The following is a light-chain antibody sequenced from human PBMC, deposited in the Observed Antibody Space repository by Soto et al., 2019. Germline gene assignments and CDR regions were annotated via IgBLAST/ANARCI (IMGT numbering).Light chain of an antibody. V-gene: IGLV2-14*03. J-gene: IGLJ2*01. CDR1: SSDVGGYSY. CDR3: SSYAGSSTPVL. CDR2: DVT. Sequence: QSALTQPASVSGSPGQSITISCTGTSSDVGGYSYVSWYQQHPGKAPKLMIYDVTSRPSGVSTRFSGSKSGNTASLTISGLQAEDEADYYCSSYAGSSTPVLFGGGTKVTVL.